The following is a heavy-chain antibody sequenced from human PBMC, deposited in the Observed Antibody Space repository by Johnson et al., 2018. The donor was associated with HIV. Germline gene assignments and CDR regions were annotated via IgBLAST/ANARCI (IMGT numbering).Heavy chain of an antibody. CDR1: GFNFDDYG. J-gene: IGHJ3*02. V-gene: IGHV3-66*01. Sequence: VQLVESGGGVVRPGGSLRLSCAASGFNFDDYGMAWVRQTPGKGLEWVSVIYSGGSTDYADSVKGRFTISRDNSKNTLYLQRNSLRAEDTAVYYCARGGFGELLQDDAFDIWGQGTMVTVSS. D-gene: IGHD3-10*01. CDR2: IYSGGST. CDR3: ARGGFGELLQDDAFDI.